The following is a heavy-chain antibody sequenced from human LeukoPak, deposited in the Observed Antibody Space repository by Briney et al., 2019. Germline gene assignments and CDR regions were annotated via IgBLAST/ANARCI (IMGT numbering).Heavy chain of an antibody. Sequence: PSETLSLTCTVSGGSISSSSYYWGWIRQPPGKGLEWIGSIYHSGSTYYNPSLKSRVTIAVETSKNQFSLKLSSVTAADTAVYYCARDRGPFDYWGQGTLVTVSS. J-gene: IGHJ4*02. D-gene: IGHD5-24*01. V-gene: IGHV4-39*07. CDR1: GGSISSSSYY. CDR3: ARDRGPFDY. CDR2: IYHSGST.